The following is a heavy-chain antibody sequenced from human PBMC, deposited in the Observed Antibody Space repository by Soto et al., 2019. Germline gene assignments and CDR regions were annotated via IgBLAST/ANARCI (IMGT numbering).Heavy chain of an antibody. J-gene: IGHJ4*02. Sequence: GGSLRLSCAVSGFSVSSTYMSWVRQAPGKGLEWVAIMSYDGSTKYFADSVKGRFTISRDSSKNTLYLQMNSLRAADTAVYYCGRCTSTSCHLGSDYWGQGTLVTVSS. CDR3: GRCTSTSCHLGSDY. D-gene: IGHD2-2*01. V-gene: IGHV3-30-3*01. CDR2: MSYDGSTK. CDR1: GFSVSSTY.